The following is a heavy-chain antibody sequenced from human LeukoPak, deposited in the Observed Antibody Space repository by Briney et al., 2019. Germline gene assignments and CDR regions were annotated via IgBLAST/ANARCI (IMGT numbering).Heavy chain of an antibody. D-gene: IGHD3-3*01. CDR3: ARDGLNYDFWSDSNWFDP. Sequence: PGGSLRLSCAASGFTFSSYSMNWVRQAPGKGLEWVSSISSSSSYIYYADSVKGRFTISRDNAKNSLYLQMNSLRAEDTAVYYCARDGLNYDFWSDSNWFDPWGQGTLVTVSS. CDR2: ISSSSSYI. V-gene: IGHV3-21*04. CDR1: GFTFSSYS. J-gene: IGHJ5*02.